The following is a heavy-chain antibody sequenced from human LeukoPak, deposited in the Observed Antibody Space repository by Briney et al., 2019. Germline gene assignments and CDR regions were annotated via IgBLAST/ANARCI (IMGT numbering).Heavy chain of an antibody. CDR2: FDPEDGET. CDR1: GYTLTELS. V-gene: IGHV1-24*01. J-gene: IGHJ6*02. CDR3: AANPGGDYGMDV. D-gene: IGHD2-8*01. Sequence: GASVNVSCKVSGYTLTELSMHWVRQAPGKGLEWMGGFDPEDGETIYAQKFQGRVTMTEDTSTDTAYMELSSLRSEDTAVYYCAANPGGDYGMDVWGQGTTVTVSS.